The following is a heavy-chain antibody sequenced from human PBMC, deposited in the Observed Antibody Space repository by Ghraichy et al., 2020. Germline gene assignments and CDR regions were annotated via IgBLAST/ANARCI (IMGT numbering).Heavy chain of an antibody. D-gene: IGHD5-18*01. CDR1: GFTFNSYW. CDR2: LSSDAGII. CDR3: VRALRNSLDY. J-gene: IGHJ4*02. Sequence: LSLTCAASGFTFNSYWMHWVRQVPGKGLVWVSRLSSDAGIIDYADSVKGRFTISRDNAKDTLSLQLNSLRADDTAVYYCVRALRNSLDYWGQGTVVTVSS. V-gene: IGHV3-74*01.